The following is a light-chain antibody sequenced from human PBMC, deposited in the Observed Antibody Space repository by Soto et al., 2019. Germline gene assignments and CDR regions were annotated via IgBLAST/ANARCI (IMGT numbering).Light chain of an antibody. J-gene: IGKJ5*01. V-gene: IGKV3-15*01. CDR2: DAS. Sequence: SPAPRSVSPGASALLSCRASQSVSSNLAWHQQKPGQAPRILMYDASTRATGIPARFSGSGSGTEFTLTISSLQSEDFAVYCCQQYQKTPISFRQGTRL. CDR3: QQYQKTPIS. CDR1: QSVSSN.